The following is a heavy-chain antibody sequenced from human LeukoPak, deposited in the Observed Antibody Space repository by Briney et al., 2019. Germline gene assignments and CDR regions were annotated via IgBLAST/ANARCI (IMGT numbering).Heavy chain of an antibody. CDR1: GFSFSNYD. J-gene: IGHJ4*02. V-gene: IGHV3-21*01. D-gene: IGHD2-15*01. CDR2: ISSSSSYI. Sequence: SGGSLRLSCAVSGFSFSNYDMNWVRQAPGKGLEWVSSISSSSSYIYYADSVKGRFTISRDNAKNSLYLQMNSLRAEDTAVYYCARDRFVVAATLDYWGQGTLVTVSS. CDR3: ARDRFVVAATLDY.